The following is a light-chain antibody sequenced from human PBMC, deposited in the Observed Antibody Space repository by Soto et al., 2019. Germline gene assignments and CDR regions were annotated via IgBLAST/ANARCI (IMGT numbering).Light chain of an antibody. J-gene: IGKJ2*01. CDR2: GAY. CDR1: QSVSSSY. Sequence: EIVLTQSPGTLSLSPGERATLSCRASQSVSSSYLAWYQQKPGQAPRLLIYGAYSRATGIPARFSGSGSGRDFALTISRREPEDFALYYCQQYRSSPRYTFGQGTKLEIK. CDR3: QQYRSSPRYT. V-gene: IGKV3-20*01.